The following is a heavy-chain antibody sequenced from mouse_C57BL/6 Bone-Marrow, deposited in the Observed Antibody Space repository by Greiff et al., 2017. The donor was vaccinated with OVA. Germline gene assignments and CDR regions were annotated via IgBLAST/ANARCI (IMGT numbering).Heavy chain of an antibody. CDR1: GYTFTSYW. V-gene: IGHV1-55*01. CDR3: EREGGTVAPYY. D-gene: IGHD1-1*01. J-gene: IGHJ2*01. Sequence: QVQLQQPGAELVKPGASVKLSCTASGYTFTSYWITWVKQTPGQGLEWIGGIYPGSGSTNYNDNFKSKATLTVDTSSSTAYMQLSRLASEDSAVYDCEREGGTVAPYYWGQGTTLTVSS. CDR2: IYPGSGST.